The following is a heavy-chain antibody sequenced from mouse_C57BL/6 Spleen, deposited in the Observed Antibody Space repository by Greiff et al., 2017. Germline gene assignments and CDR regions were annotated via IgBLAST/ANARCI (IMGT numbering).Heavy chain of an antibody. J-gene: IGHJ3*01. CDR1: GFTFSSYA. CDR2: ISDGGSYT. V-gene: IGHV5-4*01. D-gene: IGHD2-3*01. CDR3: AREGDGYYPAWFAY. Sequence: DVQLQESGGGLVKPGGSLKLSCAASGFTFSSYAMSWVRQTPEKRLEWVATISDGGSYTYYPDNVKGRFTISRDNAKNNLYLQMSHLKSEDTAMYYCAREGDGYYPAWFAYWGQGTLVTVSA.